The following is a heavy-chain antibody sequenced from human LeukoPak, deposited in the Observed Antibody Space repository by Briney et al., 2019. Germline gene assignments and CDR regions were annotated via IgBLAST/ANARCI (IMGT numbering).Heavy chain of an antibody. J-gene: IGHJ6*02. Sequence: ETSVKVSCKASGYTFTSYGISWVRQTPGQGLEWMGWISAYNGNTNYAQKLQGRVTMTTDTSTSTAYMELRSLRSDDTAVYYCARIGYYDFWSGYYPYYYGMDVWGQGTTVTVSS. D-gene: IGHD3-3*01. CDR1: GYTFTSYG. V-gene: IGHV1-18*01. CDR3: ARIGYYDFWSGYYPYYYGMDV. CDR2: ISAYNGNT.